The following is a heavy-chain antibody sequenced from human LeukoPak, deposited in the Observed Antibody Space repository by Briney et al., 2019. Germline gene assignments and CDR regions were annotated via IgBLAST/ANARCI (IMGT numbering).Heavy chain of an antibody. V-gene: IGHV5-51*01. CDR2: IYPGDSNT. CDR3: ARQPLVRDCGGDCEFDY. J-gene: IGHJ4*02. Sequence: RHGASLKISCKGSRYIFSNYWIGWVRQLPGKGLEWMGIIYPGDSNTRYSPSFQGQVTISADRSISTAYLQWSSLKASDTAVYYCARQPLVRDCGGDCEFDYWGQGTLVSVSS. CDR1: RYIFSNYW. D-gene: IGHD2-21*02.